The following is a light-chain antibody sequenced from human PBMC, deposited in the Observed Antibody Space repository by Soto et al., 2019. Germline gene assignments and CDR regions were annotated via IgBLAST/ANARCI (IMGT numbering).Light chain of an antibody. CDR3: QQYYSTHWT. V-gene: IGKV4-1*01. J-gene: IGKJ1*01. Sequence: DIVMTQSPDSLAVSLGERATINCKSSQSVLYRSNNKSYLAWYQQKPGQPPKLLIYWASTRESGVPDRFSGSGSGTDFTLTISSLQAEDVAVYYCQQYYSTHWTFGQGTKVEIK. CDR2: WAS. CDR1: QSVLYRSNNKSY.